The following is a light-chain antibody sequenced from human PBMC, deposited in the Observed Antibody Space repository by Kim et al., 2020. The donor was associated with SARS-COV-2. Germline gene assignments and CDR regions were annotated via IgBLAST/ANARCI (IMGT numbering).Light chain of an antibody. Sequence: ELTQPPSASGTPGQRVTISCSGSSSNIGSNYVYWYQQVPGTAPQLLIYSISQRPSWVPDRFSGSKSGTSASLAISGLRSEDEADYYCVAWDNSLRGWVFGGGTQLTVL. CDR1: SSNIGSNY. CDR3: VAWDNSLRGWV. V-gene: IGLV1-47*02. CDR2: SIS. J-gene: IGLJ3*02.